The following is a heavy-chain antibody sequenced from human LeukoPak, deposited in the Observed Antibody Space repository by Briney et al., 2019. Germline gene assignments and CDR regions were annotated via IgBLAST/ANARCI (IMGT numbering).Heavy chain of an antibody. CDR2: INPNSGGT. Sequence: SVKVSCRASGYTFTGYYMHWVRQAPGQGLEWMGWINPNSGGTNYAQKFQGRVAMTRDTSISTAYMELSRLRSDDTAVYYCASLWFGELLGIGDAFDIWGQGTMVTVSS. CDR1: GYTFTGYY. V-gene: IGHV1-2*02. CDR3: ASLWFGELLGIGDAFDI. J-gene: IGHJ3*02. D-gene: IGHD3-10*01.